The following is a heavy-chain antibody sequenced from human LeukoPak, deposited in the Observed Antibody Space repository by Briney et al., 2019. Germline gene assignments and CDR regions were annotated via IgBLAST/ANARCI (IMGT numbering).Heavy chain of an antibody. CDR3: AKESSSGYFN. CDR2: ISGSGGST. Sequence: GGSLRLSCAASGFTFSSYVMNWVRQAPGKGLEWVSTISGSGGSTYYADSVKGRFTISRDNSKNTLYLEMSSLRAEDTAIYYCAKESSSGYFNWGQGTLVSVSS. D-gene: IGHD3-22*01. CDR1: GFTFSSYV. V-gene: IGHV3-23*01. J-gene: IGHJ4*02.